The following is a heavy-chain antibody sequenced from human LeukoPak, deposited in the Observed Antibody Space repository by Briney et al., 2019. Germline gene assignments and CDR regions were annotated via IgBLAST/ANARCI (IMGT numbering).Heavy chain of an antibody. Sequence: SETLSLTCTVSGGSISSGGYYWSWIRQHPGKGLEWIGYIYYSGSTYYNPSLKSRVTISVDTSKNQFSLKLSSVTAADTAVYYCAREDFGGWLQYWGQGTLVTVSS. V-gene: IGHV4-31*03. J-gene: IGHJ4*02. CDR2: IYYSGST. CDR1: GGSISSGGYY. CDR3: AREDFGGWLQY. D-gene: IGHD5-24*01.